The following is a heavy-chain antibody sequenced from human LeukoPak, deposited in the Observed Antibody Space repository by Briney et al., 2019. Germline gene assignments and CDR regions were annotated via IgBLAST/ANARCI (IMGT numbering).Heavy chain of an antibody. Sequence: GGSLRLSCAASGFTFSSYSMNWVRQAPGKGLEWVSSISSSSSYIYYADSVKGRFTISRDNAKNSLYLQMNSLRAEDTAVYYCAKGPLYSSGWYTDYWGQGTLVTVSS. CDR2: ISSSSSYI. D-gene: IGHD6-19*01. CDR1: GFTFSSYS. CDR3: AKGPLYSSGWYTDY. V-gene: IGHV3-21*01. J-gene: IGHJ4*02.